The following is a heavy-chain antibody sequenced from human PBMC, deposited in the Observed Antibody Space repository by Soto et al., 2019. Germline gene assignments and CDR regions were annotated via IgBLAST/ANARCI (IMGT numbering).Heavy chain of an antibody. V-gene: IGHV4-39*01. Sequence: QLQLQESGPGLVKPSETLSLTCTVSGGSISSSSFHWGWIRQPPGKGLEWIGSIYYSGSTYYSPSLKSRVTLPVDTSKTQFSLKLSSVTAADTAVYYCARRERAAGTDWWFNPWGQGTLVTVSS. J-gene: IGHJ5*02. CDR2: IYYSGST. CDR3: ARRERAAGTDWWFNP. CDR1: GGSISSSSFH. D-gene: IGHD6-13*01.